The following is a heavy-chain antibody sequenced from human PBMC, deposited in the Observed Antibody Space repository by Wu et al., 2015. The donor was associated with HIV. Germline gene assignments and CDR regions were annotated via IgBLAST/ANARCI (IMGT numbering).Heavy chain of an antibody. CDR1: GYTFTHYD. CDR3: ARGVRLVNAYYYGPGSYQH. V-gene: IGHV1-8*01. Sequence: QVQLLQPGAEVREPGASVRVSCKTSGYTFTHYDYNWVRQATGQGLEWMGWMNPNSGKTGSAQKFQGRVTMTRNTSISTAYMELSSLRSEDTAVYYCARGVRLVNAYYYGPGSYQHWGQGTLVTVSS. D-gene: IGHD3-10*01. CDR2: MNPNSGKT. J-gene: IGHJ1*01.